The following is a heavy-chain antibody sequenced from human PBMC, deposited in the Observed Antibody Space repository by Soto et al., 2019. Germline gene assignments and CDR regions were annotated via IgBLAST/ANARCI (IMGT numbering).Heavy chain of an antibody. CDR3: ARGRGYSSSWHYNWFDP. V-gene: IGHV4-39*01. D-gene: IGHD6-13*01. J-gene: IGHJ5*02. CDR1: GGSISSSSYY. Sequence: PSETLSLTCTVSGGSISSSSYYWGWIRQPPGKGLEWIGSIYYSGSTYYNPSLKSRVTISVDTSKNQFSLKLSSVTAADTAVYYCARGRGYSSSWHYNWFDPWGQGTLVTVSS. CDR2: IYYSGST.